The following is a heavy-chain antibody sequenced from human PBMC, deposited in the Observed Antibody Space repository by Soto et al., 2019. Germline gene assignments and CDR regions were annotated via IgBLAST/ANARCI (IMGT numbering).Heavy chain of an antibody. V-gene: IGHV3-33*01. J-gene: IGHJ6*02. Sequence: PGGSLRLSCAASGFTFSSYGMHWVRQAPGKGLEWVAVIWYDGSNKYYADSVKGRFTISRDNSKNTLYLQMNSLRAEDTAVYYCARDYLPGGYSYGIYYYYYYGMDVWGQGTTVTVSS. CDR2: IWYDGSNK. CDR3: ARDYLPGGYSYGIYYYYYYGMDV. CDR1: GFTFSSYG. D-gene: IGHD5-18*01.